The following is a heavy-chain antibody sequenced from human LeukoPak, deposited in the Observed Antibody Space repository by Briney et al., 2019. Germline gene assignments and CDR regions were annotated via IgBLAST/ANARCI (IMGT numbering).Heavy chain of an antibody. CDR3: ARLCHDFWSGYYTYFDY. V-gene: IGHV1-69*13. J-gene: IGHJ4*02. Sequence: SVKVSCKASGYTFTSYGISWVRQAPGQGLEWMGGIIPIFGTANYAQKFQGRVTITADESTSTAYMELSSLRSEDTAVYYCARLCHDFWSGYYTYFDYWGQGTLVTVSS. CDR2: IIPIFGTA. CDR1: GYTFTSYG. D-gene: IGHD3-3*01.